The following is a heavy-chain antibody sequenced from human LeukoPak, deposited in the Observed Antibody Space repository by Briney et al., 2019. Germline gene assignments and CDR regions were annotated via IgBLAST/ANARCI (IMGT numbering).Heavy chain of an antibody. CDR1: GFTFSSYA. D-gene: IGHD3-10*01. J-gene: IGHJ4*02. CDR2: ISGSGGST. Sequence: GGSLRLSCAASGFTFSSYAMSWVRQAPGEGLEWVSAISGSGGSTYYADSVKGRFTISRDNSKNTLYLQMNSLRAEGTGIYYCATARRGALYTYFDYWGQGTLVTVSS. CDR3: ATARRGALYTYFDY. V-gene: IGHV3-23*01.